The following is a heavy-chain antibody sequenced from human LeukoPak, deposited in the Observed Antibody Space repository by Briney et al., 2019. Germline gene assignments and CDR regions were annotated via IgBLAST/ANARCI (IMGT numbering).Heavy chain of an antibody. Sequence: GASVKVSCKASGGTFSSYAVSWVRQAPGQGLEWMGGIIPIFGTANYAQKFQGRVTITTDESTGTAYMELSSLRSEDTAVYYCARDNSVGVTAGYWGQGTLVTVSS. CDR1: GGTFSSYA. V-gene: IGHV1-69*05. CDR3: ARDNSVGVTAGY. D-gene: IGHD1-26*01. J-gene: IGHJ4*02. CDR2: IIPIFGTA.